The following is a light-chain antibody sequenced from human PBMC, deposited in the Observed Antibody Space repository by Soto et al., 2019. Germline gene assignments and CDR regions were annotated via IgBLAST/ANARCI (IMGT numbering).Light chain of an antibody. CDR1: QSISSY. CDR2: AAS. Sequence: DIQMTQSPSSLSASVGDRVTITCRASQSISSYLNWYQQKPGKAPKLLIYAASSLQSGVPSRFSGSGSGTDFTLTISSLQPEDFATYYCQQSYSTPLTVGGGTKEDIK. J-gene: IGKJ4*01. CDR3: QQSYSTPLT. V-gene: IGKV1-39*01.